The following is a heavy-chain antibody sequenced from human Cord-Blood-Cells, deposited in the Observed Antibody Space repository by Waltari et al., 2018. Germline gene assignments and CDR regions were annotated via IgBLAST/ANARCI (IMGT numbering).Heavy chain of an antibody. V-gene: IGHV1-8*01. J-gene: IGHJ6*02. CDR2: MNPNSGNT. D-gene: IGHD2-21*01. Sequence: QVQLVQSGAEVKKPGASVKVSCKASGYTFTSCDVNWVRQATGQGLEWMGRMNPNSGNTGYAQKFQGRVTMTRNTSISTAYMELSSLRYEDTAVYYCARGICGGDCYYYYYGMDVWGQGTTVTVSS. CDR1: GYTFTSCD. CDR3: ARGICGGDCYYYYYGMDV.